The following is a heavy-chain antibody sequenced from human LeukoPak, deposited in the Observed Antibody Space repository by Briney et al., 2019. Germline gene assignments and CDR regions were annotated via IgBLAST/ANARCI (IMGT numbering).Heavy chain of an antibody. CDR1: GFTFSSYG. J-gene: IGHJ4*02. CDR3: ATYRQVLLPFES. Sequence: GGSLRLSCAASGFTFSSYGMSWVRQAPGKGLEWASAISGSGGSTYYADSVKGRFTISRDNSKNTLYLQMNTLRAEDTAIYYCATYRQVLLPFESWGPGTLVTVSS. V-gene: IGHV3-23*01. CDR2: ISGSGGST. D-gene: IGHD2/OR15-2a*01.